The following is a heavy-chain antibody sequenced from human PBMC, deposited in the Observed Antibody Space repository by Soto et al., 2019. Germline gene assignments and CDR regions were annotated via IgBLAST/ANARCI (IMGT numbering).Heavy chain of an antibody. CDR2: IYWDDDK. J-gene: IGHJ6*03. D-gene: IGHD3-3*01. Sequence: QITLKESGPTLVKPTQTLTLTCTFSGFSLSTSGVGVGWIRQPPGKALEWLALIYWDDDKRYSPSLESRLTITKDTSKNQVVLTMTNMDPVDTATYYCAHSLEFLEWFFSRRYYYMDVWGKGTTVTVSS. V-gene: IGHV2-5*02. CDR1: GFSLSTSGVG. CDR3: AHSLEFLEWFFSRRYYYMDV.